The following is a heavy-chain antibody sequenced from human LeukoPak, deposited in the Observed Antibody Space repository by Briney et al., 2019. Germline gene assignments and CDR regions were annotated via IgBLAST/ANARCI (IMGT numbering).Heavy chain of an antibody. Sequence: SVKVSCKASGGTFSSYAISWVRQAPGQGLEWMGGIIPIFGTANYAQKFQGRVTITADESTSTAYMELSSLRSEDTAVYYCARDAPKGGAFDIWGQGTMVTASS. V-gene: IGHV1-69*13. CDR3: ARDAPKGGAFDI. CDR1: GGTFSSYA. D-gene: IGHD3-16*01. CDR2: IIPIFGTA. J-gene: IGHJ3*02.